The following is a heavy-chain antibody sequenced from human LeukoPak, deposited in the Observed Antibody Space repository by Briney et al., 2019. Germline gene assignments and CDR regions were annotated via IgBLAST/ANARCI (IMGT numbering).Heavy chain of an antibody. CDR1: GGSFSGYL. CDR2: INHSGSA. D-gene: IGHD3-10*01. Sequence: PSETLSLTCGVYGGSFSGYLWNWIRQPPGKGLEWLGEINHSGSANYHPSLKSRVTISVDTSKNQVSLSLSSVTAADTAVYYCAGGPRGSYYNWFDPWGQGTLVTVSS. CDR3: AGGPRGSYYNWFDP. J-gene: IGHJ5*02. V-gene: IGHV4-34*01.